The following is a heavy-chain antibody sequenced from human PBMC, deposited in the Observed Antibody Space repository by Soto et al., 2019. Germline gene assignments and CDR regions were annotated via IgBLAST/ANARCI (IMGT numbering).Heavy chain of an antibody. V-gene: IGHV3-23*01. CDR2: ISGSGGYT. CDR3: AKARTIMVRGVSDY. J-gene: IGHJ4*02. CDR1: GFTFSNYA. D-gene: IGHD3-10*01. Sequence: EVQLLESGGGLVQPGGSLRLSCAASGFTFSNYAMSWVRQAPGKGLEWVSGISGSGGYTYQADSVRGRFTISRDNSKNTLYLQMNSLRVEDTAIYYCAKARTIMVRGVSDYWGQGTLVTVSS.